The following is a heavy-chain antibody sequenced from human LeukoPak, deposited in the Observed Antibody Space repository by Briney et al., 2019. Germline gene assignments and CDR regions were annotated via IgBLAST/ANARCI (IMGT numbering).Heavy chain of an antibody. CDR2: IDYTGTT. Sequence: PSQTLSLTCTVAGDSVSSGGYYWSWIRQHPGKGLEWIGCIDYTGTTYYNRSLKSRVTISVDTYKIQISLKMSSVTAADTAVYYCAILRYFDWSEFDPWGQGTLVTASS. CDR3: AILRYFDWSEFDP. CDR1: GDSVSSGGYY. J-gene: IGHJ5*02. D-gene: IGHD3-9*01. V-gene: IGHV4-31*03.